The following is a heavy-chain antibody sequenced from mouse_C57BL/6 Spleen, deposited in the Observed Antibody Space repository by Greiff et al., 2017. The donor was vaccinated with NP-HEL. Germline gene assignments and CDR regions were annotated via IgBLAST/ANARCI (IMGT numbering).Heavy chain of an antibody. Sequence: EVQLVESGGGLVKPGGSLKLSCAASGFTFSSYAMSWVRQTPEKRLEWVATISDGGSYTYYPDNVKGRFTISRDNAKNNLYLQMSHLKSEDTAMYYCARDTGTDYAMDYWGQGTSVTVSS. V-gene: IGHV5-4*01. CDR2: ISDGGSYT. D-gene: IGHD3-1*01. CDR1: GFTFSSYA. J-gene: IGHJ4*01. CDR3: ARDTGTDYAMDY.